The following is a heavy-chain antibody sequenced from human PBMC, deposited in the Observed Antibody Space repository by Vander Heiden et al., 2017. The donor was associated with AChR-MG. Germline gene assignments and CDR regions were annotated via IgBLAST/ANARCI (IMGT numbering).Heavy chain of an antibody. CDR2: ISYDGRNK. V-gene: IGHV3-30*18. Sequence: VQLAESGGGVVQPGRSLRPTCTGSGFTFSNHGIHWVRQAPGKGLEWLSVISYDGRNKFHADSVKGRFTISRDNSDNTAFLQLNSLRPDDTAVYYCAKEYCSGSCHADFFDFWGQGTLVTVSS. D-gene: IGHD2-15*01. CDR1: GFTFSNHG. CDR3: AKEYCSGSCHADFFDF. J-gene: IGHJ4*02.